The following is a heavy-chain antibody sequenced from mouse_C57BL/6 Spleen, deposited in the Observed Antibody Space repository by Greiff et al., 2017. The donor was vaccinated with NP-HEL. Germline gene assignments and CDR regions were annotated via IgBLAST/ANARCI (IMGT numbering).Heavy chain of an antibody. Sequence: EVQLQQSVAELVRPGASVKLSCTASGFTIKNTYMHWVKQRPEQGLEWIGRIDPANGNTKYAPKFQGKATITADTSSNTAYLQLSSLTSEDTAIYYCTGSSYYFDYWGQGTTLTVSS. CDR3: TGSSYYFDY. D-gene: IGHD1-1*01. CDR2: IDPANGNT. J-gene: IGHJ2*01. V-gene: IGHV14-3*01. CDR1: GFTIKNTY.